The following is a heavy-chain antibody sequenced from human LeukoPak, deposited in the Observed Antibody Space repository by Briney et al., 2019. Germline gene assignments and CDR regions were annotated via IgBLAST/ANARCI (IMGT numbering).Heavy chain of an antibody. CDR3: ARDFIHRSGEANY. Sequence: GGSLRLSCVASGFTFSDYYMSWIRQAPGKGLEWISYISSSSSSANYADSVKGRFTISRDNPKNSLYLLMNSLRAEDTAMYYCARDFIHRSGEANYWGQGTLVTVSS. V-gene: IGHV3-11*05. CDR1: GFTFSDYY. CDR2: ISSSSSSA. J-gene: IGHJ4*02. D-gene: IGHD3-22*01.